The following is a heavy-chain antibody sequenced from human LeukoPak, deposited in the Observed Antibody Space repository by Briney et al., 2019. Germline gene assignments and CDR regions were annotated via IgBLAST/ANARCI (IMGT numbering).Heavy chain of an antibody. CDR2: ISAYNGNT. D-gene: IGHD2-21*01. Sequence: ASVKVSCKASGYTFFSYNINWVRQAPGQGLEWMGWISAYNGNTNYAQKLQGRVTMTTDTSTSTAYMELRSLRSDDTAVYYCARVGLCGGDCYLTDYWGQGTLVTVSS. J-gene: IGHJ4*02. V-gene: IGHV1-18*01. CDR3: ARVGLCGGDCYLTDY. CDR1: GYTFFSYN.